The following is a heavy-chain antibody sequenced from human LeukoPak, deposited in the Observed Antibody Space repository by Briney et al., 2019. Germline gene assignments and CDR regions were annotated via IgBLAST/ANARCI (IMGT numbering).Heavy chain of an antibody. CDR1: GYSISSGYY. J-gene: IGHJ3*02. D-gene: IGHD3-3*01. CDR3: ARGFSAFDI. V-gene: IGHV4-38-2*02. CDR2: VYHSGTT. Sequence: SETLSLTCSVSGYSISSGYYWGWIRQPPGKGLEWIGNVYHSGTTYYNPSLKSRVTISVDTSKNQFSLRLTSVTAADTAVYYCARGFSAFDIWGLGTITVSS.